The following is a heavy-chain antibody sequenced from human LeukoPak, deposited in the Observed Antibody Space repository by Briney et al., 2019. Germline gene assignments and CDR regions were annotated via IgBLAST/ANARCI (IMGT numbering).Heavy chain of an antibody. V-gene: IGHV3-30*01. CDR3: ARGGSGSYYYYFYYMDV. CDR1: GFTFSSHA. D-gene: IGHD3-10*01. J-gene: IGHJ6*03. CDR2: ISYDGSNK. Sequence: GSSLRLSCAASGFTFSSHAMHWVRQAPGKGLEWVSIISYDGSNKYYADSVKGRFTISRDNSKNTLYLQINSLSTEDTAVYYCARGGSGSYYYYFYYMDVWGKGTTVTVSS.